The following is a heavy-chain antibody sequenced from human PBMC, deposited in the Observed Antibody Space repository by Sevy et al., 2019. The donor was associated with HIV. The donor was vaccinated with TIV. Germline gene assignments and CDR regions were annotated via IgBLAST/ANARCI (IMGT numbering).Heavy chain of an antibody. D-gene: IGHD4-4*01. CDR2: VSGSGGKT. CDR3: ATHRRRDGYSYGAFDI. V-gene: IGHV3-23*01. J-gene: IGHJ3*02. CDR1: GFTFSNYA. Sequence: GGSLRLSCAASGFTFSNYALSWVRQAPGKGLERVSAVSGSGGKTYYADSVKGRFTISRDTSNNTLFLHMNSLRAEDTAVYYCATHRRRDGYSYGAFDIWCQGTMVTVSS.